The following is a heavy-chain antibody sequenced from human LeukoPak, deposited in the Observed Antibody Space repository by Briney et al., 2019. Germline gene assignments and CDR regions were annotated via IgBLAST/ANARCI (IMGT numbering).Heavy chain of an antibody. CDR3: ARLMEYQLLGAFDI. J-gene: IGHJ3*02. CDR1: GYTFTNYW. D-gene: IGHD2-2*01. Sequence: GESLKISCMGSGYTFTNYWIGWVRQMPGKGLEWMGIIFPADSDTRYSPSFQGQVTISADKSISTAYLQWSSLKASDTAMYYCARLMEYQLLGAFDIWGQGTMVTVSS. V-gene: IGHV5-51*01. CDR2: IFPADSDT.